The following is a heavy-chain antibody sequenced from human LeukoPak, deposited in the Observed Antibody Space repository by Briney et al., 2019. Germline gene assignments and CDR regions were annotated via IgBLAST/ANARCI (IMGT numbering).Heavy chain of an antibody. J-gene: IGHJ4*02. D-gene: IGHD1-26*01. CDR1: GFTFSSFW. CDR3: ARRIAGSATGGYFDY. Sequence: GGSLRLSCAASGFTFSSFWMTWVRQAPGKGLEWVANIKQDGSEKYYVDSVKGRFTISRDNAKNSLYLQMNSLRADDTALYYCARRIAGSATGGYFDYWGQGTLVTVPS. CDR2: IKQDGSEK. V-gene: IGHV3-7*02.